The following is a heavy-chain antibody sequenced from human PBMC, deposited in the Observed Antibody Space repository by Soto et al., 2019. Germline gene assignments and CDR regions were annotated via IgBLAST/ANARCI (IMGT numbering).Heavy chain of an antibody. J-gene: IGHJ4*02. Sequence: EVQLLESGGGLVQPGGSLRLSCAASGFTFSSYAMSWVRQAPGKGLEWVSAISGSGGSTYYADSVKGRFTISRDNSKNTLYMQMNSLRAEDTGVYYCAKDWVGQYQPIAFDYWGQGTLVTVSS. CDR3: AKDWVGQYQPIAFDY. CDR1: GFTFSSYA. CDR2: ISGSGGST. D-gene: IGHD2-2*01. V-gene: IGHV3-23*01.